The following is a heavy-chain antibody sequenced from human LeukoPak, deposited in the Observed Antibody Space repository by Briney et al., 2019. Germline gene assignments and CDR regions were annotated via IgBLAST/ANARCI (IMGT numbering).Heavy chain of an antibody. CDR2: IWYDGSNK. V-gene: IGHV3-33*06. Sequence: GGSLRLSCAASGFTFSSYGMHWVRQAPGKGLEWVAVIWYDGSNKYYADSVKGRFTISRDNSENTLYLQMNSLRAEDTAVNYCAKDGGGSAGGSNVVYYYYYMDVWGKGTTVTVSS. CDR3: AKDGGGSAGGSNVVYYYYYMDV. D-gene: IGHD3-16*01. J-gene: IGHJ6*03. CDR1: GFTFSSYG.